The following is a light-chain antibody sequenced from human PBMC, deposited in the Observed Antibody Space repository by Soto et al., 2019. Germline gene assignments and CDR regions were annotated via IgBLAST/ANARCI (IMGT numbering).Light chain of an antibody. CDR3: QQRQYWPPIT. V-gene: IGKV3-11*01. CDR1: RSVNSY. J-gene: IGKJ5*01. Sequence: EIVMTQSPATLSLSPGERATLSCRASRSVNSYLAWYQQKPGQAPRLLITDASNRATGIPARFSGSGSGTDFTLTISSLEPEDFAIYYCQQRQYWPPITFGQGTRLEI. CDR2: DAS.